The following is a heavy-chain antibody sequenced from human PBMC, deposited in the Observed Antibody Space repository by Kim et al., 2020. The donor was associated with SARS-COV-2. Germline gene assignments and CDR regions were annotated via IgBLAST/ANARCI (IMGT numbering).Heavy chain of an antibody. V-gene: IGHV3-30*07. CDR3: ARTLTLFSGRYYYDGMDV. J-gene: IGHJ6*02. D-gene: IGHD1-26*01. Sequence: KGRFTISRDNSKNTLYLQMNSLRAEDTAVYYCARTLTLFSGRYYYDGMDVWGQGTTVTVSS.